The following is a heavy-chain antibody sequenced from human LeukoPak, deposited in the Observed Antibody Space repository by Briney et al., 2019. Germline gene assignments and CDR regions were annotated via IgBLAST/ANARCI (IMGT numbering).Heavy chain of an antibody. Sequence: SETLSLTCTVSGGSISSSSYYWGWIRQPPGKGLEWIGSIYYSGSTYYNPSLKSRVTISVDTSKNQFSLKLSSVPAADTAVYYCARTRLSSIAARMPDAFDIWGQGTMVTVSS. CDR2: IYYSGST. J-gene: IGHJ3*02. CDR1: GGSISSSSYY. CDR3: ARTRLSSIAARMPDAFDI. D-gene: IGHD6-6*01. V-gene: IGHV4-39*01.